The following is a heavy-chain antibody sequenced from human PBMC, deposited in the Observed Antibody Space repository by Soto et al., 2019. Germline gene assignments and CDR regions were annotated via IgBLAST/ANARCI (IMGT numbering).Heavy chain of an antibody. CDR1: GGSISRSSYY. J-gene: IGHJ5*02. CDR2: MYYSGST. CDR3: SRRAPEGFDP. V-gene: IGHV4-39*01. Sequence: PAETLSLTCNASGGSISRSSYYWGWIRQPPGKGLEWIGSMYYSGSTYYNPSLKSRVTISIDTPKNQLSLKLTSVTAADTAVYYCSRRAPEGFDPWGQGTLVTVSS.